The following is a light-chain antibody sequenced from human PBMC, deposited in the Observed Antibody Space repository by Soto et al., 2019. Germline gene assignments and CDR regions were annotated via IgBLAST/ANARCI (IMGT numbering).Light chain of an antibody. Sequence: EIVLTQSPATLSLSPGERATLSCRASQSVSSYFAWYQQKPGQAPRLLIYDASNRATGIPARFSGSGSGTYFTLTISSLEPEDFAVYDCQQRSNWPLTFVGGTKVEIK. CDR2: DAS. CDR1: QSVSSY. CDR3: QQRSNWPLT. V-gene: IGKV3-11*01. J-gene: IGKJ4*01.